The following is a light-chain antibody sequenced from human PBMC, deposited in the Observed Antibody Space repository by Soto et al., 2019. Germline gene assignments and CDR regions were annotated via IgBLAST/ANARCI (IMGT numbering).Light chain of an antibody. CDR3: QAWDSSTEV. V-gene: IGLV3-1*01. CDR2: QDS. J-gene: IGLJ1*01. CDR1: KLGDKY. Sequence: ELTQPPSVSVSPGQTASITCSGDKLGDKYACWYQQKPGQSPVLVIYQDSKRPSGIPERFSGSNSGNTATLTISGTQAMDEADYYCQAWDSSTEVFGTGTKLTVL.